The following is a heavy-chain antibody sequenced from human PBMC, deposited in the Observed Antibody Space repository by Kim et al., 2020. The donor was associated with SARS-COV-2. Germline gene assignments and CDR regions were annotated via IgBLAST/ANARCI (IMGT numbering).Heavy chain of an antibody. CDR3: AKDIQYYYDSSGYPYYYYYGMDV. V-gene: IGHV3-43*02. CDR1: GFTFDDYA. CDR2: ISGDGGST. D-gene: IGHD3-22*01. Sequence: GGSLRLSCAASGFTFDDYAMHWVRQAPGKGLEWVSLISGDGGSTYYADSVKGRFTISRDNSKNSLYLQMNSLRTEDTALYYCAKDIQYYYDSSGYPYYYYYGMDVWGQGTTVTVSS. J-gene: IGHJ6*02.